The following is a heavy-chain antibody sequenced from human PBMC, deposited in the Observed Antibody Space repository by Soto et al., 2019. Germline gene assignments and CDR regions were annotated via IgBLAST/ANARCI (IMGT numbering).Heavy chain of an antibody. J-gene: IGHJ2*01. Sequence: EVQLVESGGGLVKPGGSLRLSCAASGFTFSSYSMNWVRQAPEKGLEWVSSISSSSSYIYYADSVKGRFTISRDNAKNSLYLQMNSLRAEDTAVYYCARDDAGDFTKSSWYFDLWGRGTLVTVSS. CDR3: ARDDAGDFTKSSWYFDL. V-gene: IGHV3-21*01. CDR2: ISSSSSYI. CDR1: GFTFSSYS. D-gene: IGHD2-8*01.